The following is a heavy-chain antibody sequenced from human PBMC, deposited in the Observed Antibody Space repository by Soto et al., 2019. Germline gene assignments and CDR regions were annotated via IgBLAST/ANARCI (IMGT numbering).Heavy chain of an antibody. CDR2: ISGSGSDT. CDR1: GFTFSTYA. CDR3: AKSYDFWSGPFDD. V-gene: IGHV3-23*01. J-gene: IGHJ4*02. Sequence: EVQLLESGGGLVQPGGSLRLSCAASGFTFSTYAMDWVRQAPGKGLEWVSAISGSGSDTYYADSVQGRFIISRDNSMNTLYLQMGGLRAEDTAVYYCAKSYDFWSGPFDDWGQGILVTVSS. D-gene: IGHD3-3*01.